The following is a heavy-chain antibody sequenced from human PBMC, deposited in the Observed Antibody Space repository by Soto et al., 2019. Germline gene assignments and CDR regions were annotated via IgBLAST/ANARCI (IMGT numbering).Heavy chain of an antibody. CDR3: AREDSYYDFWSCYQAGRYGMDV. CDR1: GYTFTGYY. D-gene: IGHD3-3*01. CDR2: INPNSGGT. J-gene: IGHJ6*02. V-gene: IGHV1-2*04. Sequence: ASVKVSCKASGYTFTGYYMHWARQAPGQGLEWMGWINPNSGGTNYAQKFQGWVTMTRDTSISTAYMELSRLRSDDTAVYYCAREDSYYDFWSCYQAGRYGMDVWGQGTTVIVSS.